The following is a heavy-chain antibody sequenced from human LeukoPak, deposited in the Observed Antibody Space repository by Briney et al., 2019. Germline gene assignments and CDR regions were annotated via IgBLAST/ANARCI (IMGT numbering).Heavy chain of an antibody. CDR2: INPNSGGT. CDR1: GYTLTDYY. CDR3: ARRGSSSFDYYYYYMDV. Sequence: GASVKVSCKASGYTLTDYYMHWVRQAPGQGLEWMGWINPNSGGTNYAQKFQGRVTMTRDTSISTAYMELSRLRSDDTAVYYCARRGSSSFDYYYYYMDVWGKGTTVTVSS. D-gene: IGHD6-6*01. V-gene: IGHV1-2*02. J-gene: IGHJ6*03.